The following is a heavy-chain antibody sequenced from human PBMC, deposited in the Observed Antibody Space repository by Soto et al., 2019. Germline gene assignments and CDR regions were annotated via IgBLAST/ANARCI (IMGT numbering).Heavy chain of an antibody. D-gene: IGHD2-15*01. CDR1: GYTVTGYY. Sequence: ASVKVSCKASGYTVTGYYMHWVRQAPGQGLEWMGWINPNSGGTNYAQKFRGWVTMTRDTSVSTAYMELSRLRSDDTAVSYCARGWLSLAATYVRPWFGPWGQGTLVTVSS. CDR3: ARGWLSLAATYVRPWFGP. J-gene: IGHJ5*02. CDR2: INPNSGGT. V-gene: IGHV1-2*04.